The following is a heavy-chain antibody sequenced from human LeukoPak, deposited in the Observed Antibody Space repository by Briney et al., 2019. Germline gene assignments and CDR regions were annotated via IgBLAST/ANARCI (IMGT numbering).Heavy chain of an antibody. D-gene: IGHD4-11*01. V-gene: IGHV1-69*13. CDR2: IIPIFGTA. CDR1: GGTFSSYA. J-gene: IGHJ3*02. Sequence: GASVKVSCKASGGTFSSYAISWVRQAPGQGLEWMGGIIPIFGTANYAQKFQGRVTITADESTSTAYMELSSLRSEDTAVYYCARPRDSNPDAFDIWGQGTMVTVSS. CDR3: ARPRDSNPDAFDI.